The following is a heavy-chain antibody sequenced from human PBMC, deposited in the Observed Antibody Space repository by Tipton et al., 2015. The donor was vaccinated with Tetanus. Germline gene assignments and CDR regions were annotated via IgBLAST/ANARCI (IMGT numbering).Heavy chain of an antibody. CDR1: GYTFTSYG. CDR2: ISAYNGNT. J-gene: IGHJ5*02. V-gene: IGHV1-18*04. CDR3: ARAEGGIAALPGVGFAP. Sequence: QVQLVQSGAEVKKPGASVKVSCKASGYTFTSYGISWVRQAPGQGLEWMGWISAYNGNTNYAQKLQGRVTMTTDTSTSTAYMELGSLGSDDTAVYYCARAEGGIAALPGVGFAPWGQGTLVTVSS. D-gene: IGHD6-13*01.